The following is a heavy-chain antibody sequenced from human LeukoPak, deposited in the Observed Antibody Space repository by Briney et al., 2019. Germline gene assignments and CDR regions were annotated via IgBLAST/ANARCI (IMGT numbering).Heavy chain of an antibody. D-gene: IGHD6-19*01. Sequence: PGGSLRLSCAASGFTFSSYWMSWVRQAPGKGLEWIGEINHSGSAKYNPSFKSRVTMSIHTSNNQFSLKLSSVTAADTAVYYCARGEGTLAGRRWPYQYYYYIDVWGKGTTVTVSS. V-gene: IGHV4-34*01. CDR1: GFTFSSYW. J-gene: IGHJ6*03. CDR2: INHSGSA. CDR3: ARGEGTLAGRRWPYQYYYYIDV.